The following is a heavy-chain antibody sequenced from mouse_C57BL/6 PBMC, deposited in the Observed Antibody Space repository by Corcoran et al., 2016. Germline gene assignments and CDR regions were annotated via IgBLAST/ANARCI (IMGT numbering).Heavy chain of an antibody. D-gene: IGHD1-1*01. V-gene: IGHV9-3*01. CDR3: ARFTTVVAHYYAMDY. CDR2: INTYSGVP. CDR1: GYTFTTYG. J-gene: IGHJ4*01. Sequence: QIQLVQSGPELKKPGETVKISCKASGYTFTTYGMSWVKQAPGKGLKWMGWINTYSGVPTYADDFKGRFAFSLETSASTAYLQINNLKNEDTATYFCARFTTVVAHYYAMDYWGQGTSVTVSS.